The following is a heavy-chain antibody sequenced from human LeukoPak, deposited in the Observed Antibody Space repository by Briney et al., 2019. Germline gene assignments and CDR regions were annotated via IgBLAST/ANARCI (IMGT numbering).Heavy chain of an antibody. CDR1: GFTFSSYA. D-gene: IGHD2-2*01. CDR3: ARDRTICVY. J-gene: IGHJ4*02. Sequence: GGSLRLSCAASGFTFSSYAMSWVRQAPGKGLEWVSAISGSGGSTYYADSVKGRFTTSRDNSKNTLHLQMNSLRAEDTAVYYCARDRTICVYWGQGTLVTVSS. CDR2: ISGSGGST. V-gene: IGHV3-23*01.